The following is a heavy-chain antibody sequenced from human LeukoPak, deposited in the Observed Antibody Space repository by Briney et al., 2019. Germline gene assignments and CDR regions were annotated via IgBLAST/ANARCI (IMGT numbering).Heavy chain of an antibody. CDR1: GYTFTSYA. V-gene: IGHV7-4-1*02. CDR3: ARGYCSSTSCYGGSY. Sequence: ASVKVSCKASGYTFTSYAMNWVRQAPGQGLEWMGWINTNTGNPTYAQGFTGRFVFSLDTSVSTAYLQISSLKAEDTAVYYCARGYCSSTSCYGGSYWSQGTLVTVSS. CDR2: INTNTGNP. J-gene: IGHJ4*02. D-gene: IGHD2-2*01.